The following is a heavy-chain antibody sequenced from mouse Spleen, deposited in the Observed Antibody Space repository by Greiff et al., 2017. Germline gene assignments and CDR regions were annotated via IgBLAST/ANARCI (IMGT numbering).Heavy chain of an antibody. V-gene: IGHV1-54*03. CDR1: GYAFTNYL. D-gene: IGHD2-1*01. J-gene: IGHJ3*01. Sequence: QVQLQQSGAELVRPGTSVKVSCKASGYAFTNYLIEWVKQRPGQGLVWIGVINPGSGGTNYNEKFKGKATLTADKSSSTAYMQLSSLTSDDSAVYFCAGYGNYGAYWGQGTLVTVSA. CDR3: AGYGNYGAY. CDR2: INPGSGGT.